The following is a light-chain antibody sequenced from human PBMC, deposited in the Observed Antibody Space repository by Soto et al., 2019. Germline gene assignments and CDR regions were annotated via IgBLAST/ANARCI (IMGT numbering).Light chain of an antibody. CDR3: AAWDDSLNGVL. Sequence: QSVLTQPPSASGTPGQRVTISCSGSNSNIGSNNVHWYQQLPGTAPKLLIHNNNQRPSGVPDRCSGSKSGTSASLAISGRQSEDEAAYYCAAWDDSLNGVLFGGGTKLTVL. CDR1: NSNIGSNN. J-gene: IGLJ2*01. CDR2: NNN. V-gene: IGLV1-44*01.